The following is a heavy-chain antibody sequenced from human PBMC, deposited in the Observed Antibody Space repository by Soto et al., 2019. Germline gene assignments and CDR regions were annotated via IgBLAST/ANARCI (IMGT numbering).Heavy chain of an antibody. CDR3: AREVGYCSGGSFPDLYYYYGMDV. CDR2: ISSSSSYI. CDR1: GFTFSSYS. V-gene: IGHV3-21*01. Sequence: EVQLVESGGGLVKPGGSLRLSCAASGFTFSSYSMNWVRQAPGKGLEWVSSISSSSSYIYYADSVKGRFTISRDNAKNSLYLQMSSLRAEDTAVYYCAREVGYCSGGSFPDLYYYYGMDVWGQGTTVTVSS. D-gene: IGHD2-15*01. J-gene: IGHJ6*02.